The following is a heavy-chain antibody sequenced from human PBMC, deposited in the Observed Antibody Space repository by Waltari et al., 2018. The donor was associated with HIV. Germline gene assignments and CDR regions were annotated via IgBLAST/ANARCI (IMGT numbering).Heavy chain of an antibody. CDR1: GGYISTYS. J-gene: IGHJ3*01. D-gene: IGHD1-7*01. V-gene: IGHV4-4*07. CDR2: VSATGIK. CDR3: ARAILWNFGGGFDAFNV. Sequence: LQESGPGLVAPTETLSLTCTVSGGYISTYSWNWCRQPPGQGLQWIGLVSATGIKKSNPALSNRVNMSVDTANNLFSLNLTSVTAADTALYYCARAILWNFGGGFDAFNVWGQGTRVIVSS.